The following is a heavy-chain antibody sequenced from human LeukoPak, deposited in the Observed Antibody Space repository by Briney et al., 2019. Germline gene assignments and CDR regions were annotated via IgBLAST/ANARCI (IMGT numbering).Heavy chain of an antibody. J-gene: IGHJ6*02. V-gene: IGHV4-59*01. Sequence: SETLSLTCTVSGGSISSYYWNWIRQPPGKGLEWIGYIYYSGSTNFNPSLKSRVTISVDTSKNQFSLKVSSVTAADTAVYYCERGRGNSGYDPAHNYYYGMDVWGQGTTVTVSS. CDR3: ERGRGNSGYDPAHNYYYGMDV. CDR2: IYYSGST. D-gene: IGHD5-12*01. CDR1: GGSISSYY.